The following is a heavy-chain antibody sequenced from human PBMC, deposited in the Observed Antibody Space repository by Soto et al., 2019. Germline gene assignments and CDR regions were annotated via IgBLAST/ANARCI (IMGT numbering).Heavy chain of an antibody. CDR1: GFTFSSYA. V-gene: IGHV3-23*01. D-gene: IGHD5-18*01. J-gene: IGHJ6*02. CDR2: ISGSGGST. Sequence: EVQLLESGGGLVQPGGSLRLSCAASGFTFSSYAMSWVRQAPGKGLEWVSAISGSGGSTYYADSVKGRFTISRDNAKNPLYLQMNSLRAEDTAESYCAKDLAVDIQLWLDFYYYGMDVWGPGTTVTVSS. CDR3: AKDLAVDIQLWLDFYYYGMDV.